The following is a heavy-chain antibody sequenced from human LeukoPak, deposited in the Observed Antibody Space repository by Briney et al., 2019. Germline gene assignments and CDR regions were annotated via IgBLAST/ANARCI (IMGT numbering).Heavy chain of an antibody. CDR1: GGTFSSYA. CDR3: ARSYYDILTGCFDY. D-gene: IGHD3-9*01. Sequence: SVKVSCKASGGTFSSYAISWVRQAPGQGLEWMGGIIPIFGTANYAQKFQGRVTITADESTSTAYMELRSLRSDDTAVYYCARSYYDILTGCFDYWGQGTLVTVSS. V-gene: IGHV1-69*13. CDR2: IIPIFGTA. J-gene: IGHJ4*02.